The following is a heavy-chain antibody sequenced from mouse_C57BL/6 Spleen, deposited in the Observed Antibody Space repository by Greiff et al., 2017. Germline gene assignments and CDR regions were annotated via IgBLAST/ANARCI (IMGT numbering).Heavy chain of an antibody. D-gene: IGHD2-1*01. Sequence: VQLQQPGAELVRPGTSVTLSCKASGYTFTSYWMHWVKQRPGQGLEWIGVIDPSDSYTNYNQKFKGKGTLTVDTSSSTDYMQLSSLTSEDSAVYYCARGDGNYPYYFDYWGQGTTLTVSS. J-gene: IGHJ2*01. CDR2: IDPSDSYT. V-gene: IGHV1-59*01. CDR3: ARGDGNYPYYFDY. CDR1: GYTFTSYW.